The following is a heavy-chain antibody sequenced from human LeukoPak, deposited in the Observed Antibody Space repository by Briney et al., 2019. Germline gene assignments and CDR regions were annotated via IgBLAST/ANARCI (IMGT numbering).Heavy chain of an antibody. Sequence: GESLKISCKGSGYRFTSYWIGWVRQMPGKGLEWMGIIYPGDSDTRYSPSFQGQVTISADKSISTAYLQWSSLKASDTAMYYCARLYSGSRYYYYYYGMDVWGQGTTVTVSS. CDR2: IYPGDSDT. V-gene: IGHV5-51*01. CDR3: ARLYSGSRYYYYYYGMDV. J-gene: IGHJ6*02. D-gene: IGHD1-26*01. CDR1: GYRFTSYW.